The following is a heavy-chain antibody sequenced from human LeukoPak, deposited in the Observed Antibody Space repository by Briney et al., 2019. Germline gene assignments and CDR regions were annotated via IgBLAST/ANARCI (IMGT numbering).Heavy chain of an antibody. Sequence: SETLSLTCTVSGGSISNYSWNWIRQPPGKGLEWIGYIYYSGSTNYNPSLKSRVTISVDTSKNQFSLKLSSVTAADSAVYYCARLQPLLGGHYYGMDVWGQGTTVTVSS. V-gene: IGHV4-59*01. CDR2: IYYSGST. D-gene: IGHD2/OR15-2a*01. CDR1: GGSISNYS. J-gene: IGHJ6*02. CDR3: ARLQPLLGGHYYGMDV.